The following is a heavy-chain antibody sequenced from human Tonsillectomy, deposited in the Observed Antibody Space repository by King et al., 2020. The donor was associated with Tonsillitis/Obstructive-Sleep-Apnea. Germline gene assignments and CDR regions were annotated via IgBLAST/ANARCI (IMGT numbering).Heavy chain of an antibody. CDR3: AKASYDFWTGYYYYYYMDV. CDR1: GFTFSSYA. D-gene: IGHD3-3*01. J-gene: IGHJ6*03. CDR2: ISGSGGST. Sequence: VQLVESGGGLIQPGGSLRLSCAASGFTFSSYAMNWVRQAPGKGLEWVSGISGSGGSTYYADSVKGRFTISRDNSKNTLYLQMNSLRAEDTAGYYCAKASYDFWTGYYYYYYMDVWGKGTTVTVSS. V-gene: IGHV3-23*04.